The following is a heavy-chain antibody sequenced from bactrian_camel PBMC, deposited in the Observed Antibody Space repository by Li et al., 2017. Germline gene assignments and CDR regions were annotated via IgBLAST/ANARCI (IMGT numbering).Heavy chain of an antibody. J-gene: IGHJ4*01. CDR1: GFAFSRYW. Sequence: QLVESGGDLVQPGGSLRLSCATSGFAFSRYWMTWVRQAPGKGLEWVSMINRNRGTRYADFVKGRFTTSRDNAKNTVYLQLNDLGSEDTAVYYCAAGGSSWWCTDWGQGTQVTVS. CDR3: AAGGSSWWCTD. CDR2: INRNRGT. V-gene: IGHV3S25*01. D-gene: IGHD6*01.